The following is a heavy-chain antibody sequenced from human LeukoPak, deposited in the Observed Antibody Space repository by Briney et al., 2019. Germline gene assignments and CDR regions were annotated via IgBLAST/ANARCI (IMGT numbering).Heavy chain of an antibody. Sequence: GGSLRLSCAASGFTFSSYAMHWVRQAPGKGLEYVSAISSNGGSTYYANSVKGRFTISRDNSKNTLYLQMGSLRAEDMAVYYCARDRRQQIPASAFDIWGQGTMVTVSS. J-gene: IGHJ3*02. D-gene: IGHD6-13*01. CDR2: ISSNGGST. CDR3: ARDRRQQIPASAFDI. CDR1: GFTFSSYA. V-gene: IGHV3-64*01.